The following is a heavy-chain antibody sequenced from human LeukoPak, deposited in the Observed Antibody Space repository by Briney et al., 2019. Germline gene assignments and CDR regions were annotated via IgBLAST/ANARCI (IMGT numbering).Heavy chain of an antibody. D-gene: IGHD1-26*01. V-gene: IGHV1-18*01. Sequence: GASVKVSCKASGYTFTSYGISWVRQAPGQGLEWMGWISAYNGNTNYAQKLQGRVTMTTDTSTSTAYMELRSLRSDDTAVYYCASTGVRVGPTHYYFDYWGQGTLVTVSS. CDR1: GYTFTSYG. CDR2: ISAYNGNT. CDR3: ASTGVRVGPTHYYFDY. J-gene: IGHJ4*02.